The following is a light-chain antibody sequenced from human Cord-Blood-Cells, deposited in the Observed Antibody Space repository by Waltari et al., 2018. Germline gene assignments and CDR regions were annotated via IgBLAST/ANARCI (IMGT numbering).Light chain of an antibody. V-gene: IGKV3-15*01. CDR3: QQYNNWPPGLYT. CDR1: QSVSSN. Sequence: EIVMTQSPATPSVSPGDRATLSCTASQSVSSNLAWYQKKPGQAPRLRIYGASTRATGVPARFSGSGSGTEFTLTISSLQSEDFAVYYCQQYNNWPPGLYTFGQGTKLEIK. J-gene: IGKJ2*01. CDR2: GAS.